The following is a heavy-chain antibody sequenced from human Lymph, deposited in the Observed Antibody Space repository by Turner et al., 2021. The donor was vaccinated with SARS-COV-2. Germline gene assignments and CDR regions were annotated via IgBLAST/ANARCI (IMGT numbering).Heavy chain of an antibody. CDR3: ARDVTGPLGY. CDR1: GGTFSSYA. Sequence: QVQLVQSGAEVKKPGSSVRFSFKASGGTFSSYAISWLRQAPGQGLEWMGGIIPMSDIANDAQKFQGRVTITADKSTSTAYMEMSSLRSEDTDVYYCARDVTGPLGYWGQGTLVTVSS. V-gene: IGHV1-69*10. J-gene: IGHJ4*02. CDR2: IIPMSDIA. D-gene: IGHD1-20*01.